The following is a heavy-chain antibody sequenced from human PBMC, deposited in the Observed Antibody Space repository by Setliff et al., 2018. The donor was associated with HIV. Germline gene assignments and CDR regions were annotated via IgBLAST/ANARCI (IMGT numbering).Heavy chain of an antibody. CDR1: NDSINYQY. V-gene: IGHV4-59*11. CDR2: IYYSGNT. D-gene: IGHD2-15*01. CDR3: ARKAADVSGGGMDV. Sequence: PSETLSLTCTVSNDSINYQYWAWIRQPPGKGLEWIGSIYYSGNTNYNPSLKSRVTISIDTSKSQFSLKLTSATAADTAIYYCARKAADVSGGGMDVWGQGTTVTVSS. J-gene: IGHJ6*02.